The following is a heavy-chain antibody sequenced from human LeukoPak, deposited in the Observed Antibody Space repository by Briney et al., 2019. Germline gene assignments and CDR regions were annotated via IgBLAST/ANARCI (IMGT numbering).Heavy chain of an antibody. V-gene: IGHV2-5*02. CDR2: IYWDDDK. CDR1: GFSLTSGGEG. J-gene: IGHJ4*02. Sequence: ESGPTLVKPTRTLTLTCSFSGFSLTSGGEGVAWIRQPPGKAPEWLALIYWDDDKRFRPSLQSRLTVPKDTSKTQVVLSMTKMDRRDRGTFYCAHTRHGATPSRLDFWGQGILVVVS. D-gene: IGHD4/OR15-4a*01. CDR3: AHTRHGATPSRLDF.